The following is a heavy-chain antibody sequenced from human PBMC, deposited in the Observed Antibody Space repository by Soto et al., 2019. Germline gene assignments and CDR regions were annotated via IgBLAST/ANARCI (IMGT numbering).Heavy chain of an antibody. Sequence: SQTLSLTCAISGDSVSSNTASWNWIGQSPSTGLEWLGRTYFRSKWYNDYAVSVKSRIIINPDTSNNQFSLQLNSVTPEDTAVYFCAKGDNLGPKTGYAFDPWGQGIMVTVSS. CDR2: TYFRSKWYN. J-gene: IGHJ5*02. V-gene: IGHV6-1*01. CDR1: GDSVSSNTAS. CDR3: AKGDNLGPKTGYAFDP. D-gene: IGHD5-12*01.